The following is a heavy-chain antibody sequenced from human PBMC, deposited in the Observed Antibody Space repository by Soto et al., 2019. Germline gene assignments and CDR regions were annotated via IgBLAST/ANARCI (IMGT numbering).Heavy chain of an antibody. V-gene: IGHV3-9*01. J-gene: IGHJ6*02. CDR3: AKSSHYYYGMDV. CDR1: GFTFDDYA. D-gene: IGHD3-10*01. Sequence: EVQLVESGGGLVQPGRSLRLSCAASGFTFDDYAMHWVRQAPGKGLEWVSGISWNSGSIGYADSVKGRFTISRDNAKNSLYLQMNSLRAEDTALYYCAKSSHYYYGMDVWGQGTTVTVSS. CDR2: ISWNSGSI.